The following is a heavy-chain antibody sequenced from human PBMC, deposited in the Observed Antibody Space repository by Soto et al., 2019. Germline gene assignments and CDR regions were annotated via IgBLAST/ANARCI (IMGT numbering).Heavy chain of an antibody. J-gene: IGHJ3*02. V-gene: IGHV4-39*01. CDR3: ARLPRPAPGIAVAGIGAFDI. CDR2: IYYSGST. Sequence: QLQLQESGPGLVKPSETLSLTCTVSGGSISSSSYYWGWIRQPPGKGLEWIGSIYYSGSTYYNPSLKSRVTISVDTSKNQFSLKLSSVTAADTAVYYCARLPRPAPGIAVAGIGAFDIWGQGTMVTVSS. D-gene: IGHD6-19*01. CDR1: GGSISSSSYY.